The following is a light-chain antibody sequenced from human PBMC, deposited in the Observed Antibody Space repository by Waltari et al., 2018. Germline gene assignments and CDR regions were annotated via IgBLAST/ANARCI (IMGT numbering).Light chain of an antibody. V-gene: IGKV3-15*01. CDR1: QTVSIN. Sequence: ETMMTQSQATLSVSPGERASLSCRASQTVSINLAWYQQKPGQPLRILIYGSSSRATGIPARFSGSQSGTEFTRTISSLQSEDFAIYYCQQYNNWPPATFGLGTKVAI. CDR3: QQYNNWPPAT. J-gene: IGKJ1*01. CDR2: GSS.